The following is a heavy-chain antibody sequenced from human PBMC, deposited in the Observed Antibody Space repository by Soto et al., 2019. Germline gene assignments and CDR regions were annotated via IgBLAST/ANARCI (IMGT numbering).Heavy chain of an antibody. CDR3: ASWDCSGGSCYSHAFDI. Sequence: GGSLRLSCAASGFTFSSYSMNWVHQAPGKGLEWVSSISSSSSYIYYADSVKGRFTISRDNAKNSLYLQMNSLRAEDTAVYYCASWDCSGGSCYSHAFDIWGQGTMVTVSS. CDR2: ISSSSSYI. J-gene: IGHJ3*02. V-gene: IGHV3-21*01. CDR1: GFTFSSYS. D-gene: IGHD2-15*01.